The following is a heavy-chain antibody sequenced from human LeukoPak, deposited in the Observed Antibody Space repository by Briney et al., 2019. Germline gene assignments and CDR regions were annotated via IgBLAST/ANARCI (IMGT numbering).Heavy chain of an antibody. J-gene: IGHJ4*01. CDR2: IWSDATNR. D-gene: IGHD4-11*01. Sequence: GGSLRLSCAASGFIFSHYGMHRVRQAPGKGLEWVAVIWSDATNRFYATSVKGRFTISRDNFQNTVFLEMNSLRVEDTAIYYCARDAQRGFDYSNSLRYWGHGTLVTVSS. CDR3: ARDAQRGFDYSNSLRY. CDR1: GFIFSHYG. V-gene: IGHV3-30*12.